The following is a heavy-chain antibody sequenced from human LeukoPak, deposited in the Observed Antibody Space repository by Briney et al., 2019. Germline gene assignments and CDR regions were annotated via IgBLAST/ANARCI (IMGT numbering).Heavy chain of an antibody. Sequence: SEALSLTCAVYGGSFSGYYWSWIRQPPGKGLEWIGEINHSGRTNYNPSLKSRVTISVDTSKSQFSLKLSSVTAADTAVYYCARGGTRSGSYHASFYFDYWGQGTLVTVSS. V-gene: IGHV4-34*01. CDR3: ARGGTRSGSYHASFYFDY. CDR2: INHSGRT. CDR1: GGSFSGYY. D-gene: IGHD1-26*01. J-gene: IGHJ4*02.